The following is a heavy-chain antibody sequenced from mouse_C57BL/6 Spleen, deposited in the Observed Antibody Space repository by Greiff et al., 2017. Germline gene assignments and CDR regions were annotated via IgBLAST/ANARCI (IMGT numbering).Heavy chain of an antibody. Sequence: QVQLQQPGAELVKPGASVKLSCKASGYTFTSYWMHWVKQRPGRGLEWIGRIDPNSGGTKYNEKFKSKATLTVDKPSSIAYMQLSSLTSEDSAVYYCARYGDSNYYFDYWGQGTTLTVSS. CDR3: ARYGDSNYYFDY. V-gene: IGHV1-72*01. CDR1: GYTFTSYW. CDR2: IDPNSGGT. J-gene: IGHJ2*01. D-gene: IGHD2-5*01.